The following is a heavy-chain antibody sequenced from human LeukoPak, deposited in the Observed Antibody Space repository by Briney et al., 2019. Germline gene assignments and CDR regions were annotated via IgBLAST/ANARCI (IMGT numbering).Heavy chain of an antibody. CDR1: GFTFSSYS. Sequence: GGSLMLSCAASGFTFSSYSMSWVRQAPAKGREWVAVIWYDGTNKYYADSVKGRFTISRDNSKNTLYLQMNSLSAEDTAVYYCARRDGYDFDYWGQGTLVTVSS. CDR2: IWYDGTNK. D-gene: IGHD5-24*01. CDR3: ARRDGYDFDY. V-gene: IGHV3-33*08. J-gene: IGHJ4*02.